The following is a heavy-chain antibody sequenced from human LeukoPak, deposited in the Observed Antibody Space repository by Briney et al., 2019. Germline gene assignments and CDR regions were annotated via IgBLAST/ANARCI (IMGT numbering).Heavy chain of an antibody. J-gene: IGHJ4*02. D-gene: IGHD6-13*01. V-gene: IGHV3-20*04. CDR3: ARLYSGSWSFNGFDY. Sequence: GGSLRLSCAASGFTFGDYGMSWVRQAPGKGLEWVSGLNWNGDNTGYADSVKGRFTISRDNSKNSLYLQMNSLRTEDTALYYCARLYSGSWSFNGFDYWGQGTLVTVSS. CDR2: LNWNGDNT. CDR1: GFTFGDYG.